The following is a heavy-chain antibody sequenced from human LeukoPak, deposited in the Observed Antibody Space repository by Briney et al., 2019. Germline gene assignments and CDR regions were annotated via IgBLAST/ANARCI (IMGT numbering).Heavy chain of an antibody. J-gene: IGHJ4*02. CDR1: GFTFSNYW. Sequence: GGSLRLSCAASGFTFSNYWMHWVRQAPGKGLEWVGRIKTKSEGGTIDYAAPVRGRFTISRDDSENTLYLQMNSLKTEDTALYYCSTDQGGDILTGCWGQGTLVIVSS. D-gene: IGHD3-9*01. CDR3: STDQGGDILTGC. V-gene: IGHV3-15*07. CDR2: IKTKSEGGTI.